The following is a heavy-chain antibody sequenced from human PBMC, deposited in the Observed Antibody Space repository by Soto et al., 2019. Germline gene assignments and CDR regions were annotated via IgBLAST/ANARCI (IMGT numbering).Heavy chain of an antibody. CDR3: ARGWRFQDYGPHYGMDV. D-gene: IGHD4-17*01. Sequence: QVQLVQSGAEVKKPGASVKVSCKASGYTFTSYDINWVRQATGQGLEWMGWMNPNSGNTGYAQKFQGRVTMTRNTSKSTAYMELSSLTSEDTAVYYCARGWRFQDYGPHYGMDVWGQGTTVTVSS. CDR2: MNPNSGNT. J-gene: IGHJ6*02. V-gene: IGHV1-8*01. CDR1: GYTFTSYD.